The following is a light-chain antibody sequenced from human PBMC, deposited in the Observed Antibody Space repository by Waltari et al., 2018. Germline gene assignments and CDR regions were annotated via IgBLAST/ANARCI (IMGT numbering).Light chain of an antibody. CDR3: CSYATSITYV. Sequence: QAALAQPASASGSPGQSITIPCTGTNSDVGNYNLVSWYQQHPGKAHKLLIYEVTKRPSGVSNLFSVSKSRKSSSLTISGLQAEDEADYFCCSYATSITYVFGSGTKVTVL. CDR1: NSDVGNYNL. CDR2: EVT. V-gene: IGLV2-23*02. J-gene: IGLJ1*01.